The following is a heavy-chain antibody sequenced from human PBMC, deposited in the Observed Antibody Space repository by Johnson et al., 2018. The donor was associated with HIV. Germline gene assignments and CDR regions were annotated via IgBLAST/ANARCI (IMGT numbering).Heavy chain of an antibody. D-gene: IGHD5-18*01. J-gene: IGHJ3*02. Sequence: VQLVESGGGVVQPGRSLRLSCAASGFTFSSYGMHWVRQAPGKGLEWVSYISSSGSTIYSADSVKGRFHISRDNAKNSLYLQMNSRRAEDTAVYSCARDWGTIQLWSSGAFDIWGQGTMVTVSS. CDR2: ISSSGSTI. CDR1: GFTFSSYG. CDR3: ARDWGTIQLWSSGAFDI. V-gene: IGHV3-48*04.